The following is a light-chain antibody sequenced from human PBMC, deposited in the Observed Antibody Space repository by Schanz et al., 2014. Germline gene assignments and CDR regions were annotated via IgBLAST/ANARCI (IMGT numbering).Light chain of an antibody. CDR3: HQYGISPFT. Sequence: IVLTQSPATLSLSPGDSATLSCRASQSLSGGYLAWYRQKPGQPPRLLIFDTSNRATGIPARFRGSGSGADFTLTISSLEPEDFAVYYCHQYGISPFTFGPGTKVDIK. CDR1: QSLSGGY. J-gene: IGKJ3*01. CDR2: DTS. V-gene: IGKV3-20*01.